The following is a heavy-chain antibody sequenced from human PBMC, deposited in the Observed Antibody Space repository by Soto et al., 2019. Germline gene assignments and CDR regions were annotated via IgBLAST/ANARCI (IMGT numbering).Heavy chain of an antibody. V-gene: IGHV5-51*01. CDR1: GYKFTSSW. CDR3: ARKDQSGYFNWFVP. Sequence: GASLKVTCITSGYKFTSSWLAWVRQKPGKGLEWMGIIFPRDSDTRYSPSFQGQVTISADRTTSTVFLPWASLKASDTAVYFCARKDQSGYFNWFVPWGQGTLVTVSS. CDR2: IFPRDSDT. J-gene: IGHJ5*02. D-gene: IGHD3-22*01.